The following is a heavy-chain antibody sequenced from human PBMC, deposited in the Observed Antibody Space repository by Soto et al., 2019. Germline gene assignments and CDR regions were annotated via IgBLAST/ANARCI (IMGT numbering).Heavy chain of an antibody. J-gene: IGHJ3*02. Sequence: GGSLRLSCAASGFSFSNVWVSWVRQAPGKGLEWVGRIKTKIEAGTTHYAAPVKGRFTISRDDSKNTLYLEMSSLKSEDTAVYYCTTDCSSTRCYGDGXFDIWGQGTMVTVSS. CDR3: TTDCSSTRCYGDGXFDI. D-gene: IGHD2-2*01. V-gene: IGHV3-15*01. CDR2: IKTKIEAGTT. CDR1: GFSFSNVW.